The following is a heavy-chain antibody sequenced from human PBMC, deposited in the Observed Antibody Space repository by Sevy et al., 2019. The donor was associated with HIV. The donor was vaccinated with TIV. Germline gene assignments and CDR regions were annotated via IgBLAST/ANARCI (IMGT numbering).Heavy chain of an antibody. CDR1: GFTFSIYA. CDR2: ISVSGDST. CDR3: AKDHDIYWFDA. V-gene: IGHV3-23*01. J-gene: IGHJ5*02. D-gene: IGHD3-9*01. Sequence: GGSLRLSCAASGFTFSIYAMTWVRQAPGKGLEWVSTISVSGDSTYYADSVKGRFTISRDNSKNTLYLQMNTLRAEDTALYYCAKDHDIYWFDAWGQGTLVTVSS.